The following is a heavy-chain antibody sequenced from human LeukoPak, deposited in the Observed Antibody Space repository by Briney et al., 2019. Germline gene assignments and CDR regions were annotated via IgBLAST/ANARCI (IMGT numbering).Heavy chain of an antibody. D-gene: IGHD5-24*01. CDR1: GFTFSSYA. V-gene: IGHV3-30-3*01. CDR2: ISYDGSNK. Sequence: GGSLRLSCAASGFTFSSYAMHWVRQAPGKGLEWVAVISYDGSNKYYADSVKGRFTISRDNSKNTLYLQMNSLRAEDTAVYYCARDNRKMATIRYRGQGTLVTVSS. J-gene: IGHJ4*02. CDR3: ARDNRKMATIRY.